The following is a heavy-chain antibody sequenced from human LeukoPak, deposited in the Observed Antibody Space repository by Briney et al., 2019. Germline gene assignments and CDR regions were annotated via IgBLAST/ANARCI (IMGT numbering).Heavy chain of an antibody. CDR2: INHSGST. J-gene: IGHJ4*02. CDR1: GGSFSGYY. Sequence: SETLSLTCAVYGGSFSGYYWSWIRQPPGKGLEWIGEINHSGSTNYNPSLKSRVTISVDTSKNQFSLKLSSVTAADTAAYYCARDHYGGNGGSGYWGQGTLVTVSS. CDR3: ARDHYGGNGGSGY. D-gene: IGHD4-23*01. V-gene: IGHV4-34*01.